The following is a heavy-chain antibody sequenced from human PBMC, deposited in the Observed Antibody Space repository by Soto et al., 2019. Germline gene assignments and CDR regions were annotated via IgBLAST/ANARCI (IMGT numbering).Heavy chain of an antibody. CDR1: GGSISSYY. CDR2: IYYSGST. J-gene: IGHJ6*02. D-gene: IGHD3-9*01. Sequence: SETLSLTCTVAGGSISSYYWRWIRQPPGKGLEWIGYIYYSGSTNYNPSLKSRVTISVDTSKNQFSLKLSSVTAADTAVYYCARELRYFDWLLSGDYYYGMDVWGQGTTVTVSS. V-gene: IGHV4-59*12. CDR3: ARELRYFDWLLSGDYYYGMDV.